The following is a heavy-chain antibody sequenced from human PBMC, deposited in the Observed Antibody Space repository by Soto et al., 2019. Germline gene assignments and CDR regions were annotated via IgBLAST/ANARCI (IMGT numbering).Heavy chain of an antibody. J-gene: IGHJ4*02. CDR1: GGTFSSYA. D-gene: IGHD1-26*01. CDR2: IIPIFGTA. Sequence: ASVKVSCKASGGTFSSYAISWVRQAPGQGLEWMGGIIPIFGTANYAQKFQGRVTITADESTSTAYMELSSLRSEDTAVYYCARGPGSGSYYVYFDYWGQGTLVTVS. V-gene: IGHV1-69*13. CDR3: ARGPGSGSYYVYFDY.